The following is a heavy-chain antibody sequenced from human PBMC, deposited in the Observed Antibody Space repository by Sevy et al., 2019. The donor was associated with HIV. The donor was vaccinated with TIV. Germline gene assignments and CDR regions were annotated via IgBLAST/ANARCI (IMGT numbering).Heavy chain of an antibody. D-gene: IGHD1-1*01. J-gene: IGHJ4*02. CDR1: GGSISSYF. CDR2: IYFTGNT. V-gene: IGHV4-59*01. CDR3: ARDSTTRPRVLVY. Sequence: SETLSLTCSVSGGSISSYFWTWVRQSPGKGLEWIGNIYFTGNTDYSPSLKSRLTLSLDTSKSQFSLTLKSVTAADTAIYFCARDSTTRPRVLVYWGQGTLVTLSS.